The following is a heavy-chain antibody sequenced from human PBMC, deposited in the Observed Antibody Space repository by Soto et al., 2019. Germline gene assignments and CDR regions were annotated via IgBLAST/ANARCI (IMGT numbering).Heavy chain of an antibody. Sequence: QVQLVQSGAEVKKPGSSVKVSCKASGGTFSSYAISWVRQAPGQGLEWMGGISVHTGDTKYAQKLQGRVTLTTDTFTTTAYMELRGLTSDDTAIYYCARARAEYSSSFSYYFDSWGQGTLVTVSS. CDR1: GGTFSSYA. D-gene: IGHD6-6*01. J-gene: IGHJ4*02. V-gene: IGHV1-18*01. CDR2: ISVHTGDT. CDR3: ARARAEYSSSFSYYFDS.